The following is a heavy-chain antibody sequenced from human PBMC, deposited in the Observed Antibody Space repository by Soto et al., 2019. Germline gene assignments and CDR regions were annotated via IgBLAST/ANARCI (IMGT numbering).Heavy chain of an antibody. CDR2: MSHDGSSS. J-gene: IGHJ1*01. Sequence: PGGSLRLSCAASGFSFSNYAMHWVRQTPDKGLEWVAVMSHDGSSSFYADSVKGRFTISRDNSKTTLYLQMNSLSTEDTAVYYCARDLDRLHDDTSGPFPRPGWGQGTLVTVSS. D-gene: IGHD3-22*01. CDR3: ARDLDRLHDDTSGPFPRPG. V-gene: IGHV3-30-3*01. CDR1: GFSFSNYA.